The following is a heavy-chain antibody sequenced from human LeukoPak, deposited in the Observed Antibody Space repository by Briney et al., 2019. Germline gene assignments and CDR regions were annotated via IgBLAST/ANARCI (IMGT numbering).Heavy chain of an antibody. J-gene: IGHJ4*02. CDR2: ILPIVGAA. Sequence: GAPGRPSCTASRATVTTSAISGGREAPGQGVKWRGGILPIVGAANYAQKFKGRVTVTTAASTSTAYKWLCRRRAWDTAVYYCARGLDGGIGYSYGDWGQGTLVTVSS. D-gene: IGHD5-18*01. CDR3: ARGLDGGIGYSYGD. V-gene: IGHV1-69*05. CDR1: RATVTTSA.